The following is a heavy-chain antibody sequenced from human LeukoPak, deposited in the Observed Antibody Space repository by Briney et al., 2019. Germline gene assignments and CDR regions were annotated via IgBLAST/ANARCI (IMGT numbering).Heavy chain of an antibody. CDR2: ISSSGSTI. V-gene: IGHV3-48*03. D-gene: IGHD3-10*02. J-gene: IGHJ6*03. CDR1: GFTFSSYE. CDR3: AELGITMIGGV. Sequence: GGSLRLSCAASGFTFSSYEMNWVRQATGKGLEWVSYISSSGSTIYYADSVKGRFTISRDNAKNSLYLQMNSLRAEDTAVYYCAELGITMIGGVWGKGTTVTISS.